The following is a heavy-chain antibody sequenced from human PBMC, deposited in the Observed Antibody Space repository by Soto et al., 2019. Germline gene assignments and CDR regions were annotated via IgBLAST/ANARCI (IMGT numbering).Heavy chain of an antibody. D-gene: IGHD1-26*01. CDR1: GGSISSGDYY. CDR2: IYYSGST. CDR3: AISPPGRSGAFDI. Sequence: SETLSLTCTVSGGSISSGDYYWSWIRQPPGKGLEWIGYIYYSGSTYYNPSLKSRVTISVDTSKNQFSLKLSSVTAADTAVYYCAISPPGRSGAFDIWGQGTMVTVSS. J-gene: IGHJ3*02. V-gene: IGHV4-30-4*01.